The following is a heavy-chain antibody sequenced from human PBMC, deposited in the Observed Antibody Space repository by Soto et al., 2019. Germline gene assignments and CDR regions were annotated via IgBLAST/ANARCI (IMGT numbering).Heavy chain of an antibody. V-gene: IGHV4-30-4*01. CDR3: ARLAIAAAGYYFDY. J-gene: IGHJ4*02. Sequence: QVQLQESGPGLVKPSQTLSLTCTVSGGSISSGDYYWSWIRQPPGKGLEWIGYIYYSGSTYYNPSLKSRVSISVDTSMNQFSLKLSSVTAADTAVYYCARLAIAAAGYYFDYWGQGTLVTVSS. CDR2: IYYSGST. D-gene: IGHD6-13*01. CDR1: GGSISSGDYY.